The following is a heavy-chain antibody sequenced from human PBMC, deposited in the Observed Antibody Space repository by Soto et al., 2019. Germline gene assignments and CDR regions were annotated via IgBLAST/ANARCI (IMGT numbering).Heavy chain of an antibody. CDR1: GCTFSSYS. CDR2: ISSSSSYI. CDR3: ARFVSSGWYVDFDS. V-gene: IGHV3-21*01. D-gene: IGHD6-19*01. Sequence: GGSLRLSCAASGCTFSSYSMNWVRQAPGKGLEWVSSISSSSSYIYYAGSVKGRFTISRDNAKNSLYLQMNSLRAGDTAVYYCARFVSSGWYVDFDSWAQGTLVTVSS. J-gene: IGHJ4*02.